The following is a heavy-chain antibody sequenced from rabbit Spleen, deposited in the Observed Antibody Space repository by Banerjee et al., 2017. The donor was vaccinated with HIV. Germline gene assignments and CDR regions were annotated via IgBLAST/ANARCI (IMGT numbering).Heavy chain of an antibody. CDR3: ARDSGTSFSSYGMDL. V-gene: IGHV1S45*01. J-gene: IGHJ6*01. CDR2: IDTGSSGFT. D-gene: IGHD8-1*01. CDR1: GFSFSGSYW. Sequence: QEQLEESGGDLVQPEGSLTLTCTASGFSFSGSYWICWVRQAPGKGLEWIACIDTGSSGFTYFASWAKGRFTISKTSSTTVTLQVTSLTAADTATYFCARDSGTSFSSYGMDLWGPGTLVTVS.